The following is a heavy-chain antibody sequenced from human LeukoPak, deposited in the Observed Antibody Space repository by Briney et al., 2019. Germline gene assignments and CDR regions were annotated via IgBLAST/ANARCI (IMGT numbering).Heavy chain of an antibody. Sequence: ASVKVSCKASGYTFSSYAMHWVRQAPGERLEWMGWINAGNGNTKYSQKFQDRSTFTSDTSASTAYMELSSLRSEDTAVYYCAIHCSGGSCSRSYYFDYWGQGTLVTVSS. D-gene: IGHD2-15*01. V-gene: IGHV1-3*01. CDR1: GYTFSSYA. CDR2: INAGNGNT. CDR3: AIHCSGGSCSRSYYFDY. J-gene: IGHJ4*02.